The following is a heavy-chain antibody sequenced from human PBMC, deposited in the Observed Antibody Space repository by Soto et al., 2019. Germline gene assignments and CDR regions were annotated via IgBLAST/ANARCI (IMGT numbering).Heavy chain of an antibody. CDR1: GYSFTSYW. V-gene: IGHV5-51*01. J-gene: IGHJ5*02. CDR2: IYPGDSDT. CDR3: ARQHVSPPESLDWFDP. Sequence: GESLKISCKGSGYSFTSYWIGWVRQMPGKGLEWMGIIYPGDSDTRYSPSFQGQVTISADKSISTAYLQWSSLKASDTAMYFCARQHVSPPESLDWFDPWGQGTLVT. D-gene: IGHD3-3*01.